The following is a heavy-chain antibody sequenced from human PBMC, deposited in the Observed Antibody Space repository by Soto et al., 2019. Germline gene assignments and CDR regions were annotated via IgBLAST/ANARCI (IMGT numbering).Heavy chain of an antibody. D-gene: IGHD5-18*01. Sequence: SETLSLTCTVSGGSISSGSYYWGWIRQPPGKGLEWIGSIYYSGSTYYNPSLKSRVTISVDTSKNQFSLKLSSVTAADTAVYYCARLGGEDSYGSYWYFDLWGRGTIVTVS. CDR2: IYYSGST. V-gene: IGHV4-39*01. CDR3: ARLGGEDSYGSYWYFDL. J-gene: IGHJ2*01. CDR1: GGSISSGSYY.